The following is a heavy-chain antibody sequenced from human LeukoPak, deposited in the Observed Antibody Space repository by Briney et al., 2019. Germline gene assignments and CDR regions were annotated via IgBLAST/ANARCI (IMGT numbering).Heavy chain of an antibody. CDR2: INPSGGST. J-gene: IGHJ4*02. D-gene: IGHD3-9*01. Sequence: ASVKVSCKASGCTFTSYYMHWVRQAPGQGLEWMGIINPSGGSTSYAQKFQGRVTMTRDTSTSTVYMELSSLRSEDTAVYYCARSTQTGVFDYWGQGTLVTVSS. CDR1: GCTFTSYY. V-gene: IGHV1-46*01. CDR3: ARSTQTGVFDY.